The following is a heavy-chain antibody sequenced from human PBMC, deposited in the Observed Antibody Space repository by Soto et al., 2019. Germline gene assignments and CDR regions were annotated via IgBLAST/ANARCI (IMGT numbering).Heavy chain of an antibody. CDR2: MNPNSGNT. D-gene: IGHD3-3*01. Sequence: QVQLVQSGAEVKKPGASVKVSCKASGYTFTSYDINWVRQATGQGLEWMGWMNPNSGNTGYAQKFQGRVTMTRNTSISTAYMELSSLRSEDTAVYYYARMTVFGVTRGVDAFDIWGQGTMVTVSS. CDR1: GYTFTSYD. V-gene: IGHV1-8*01. CDR3: ARMTVFGVTRGVDAFDI. J-gene: IGHJ3*02.